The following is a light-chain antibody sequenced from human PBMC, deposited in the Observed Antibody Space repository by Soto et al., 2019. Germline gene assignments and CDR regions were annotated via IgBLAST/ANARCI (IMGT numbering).Light chain of an antibody. J-gene: IGLJ1*01. V-gene: IGLV2-8*01. CDR2: EVN. CDR3: TSYAGGNNV. CDR1: RSDVGFYNY. Sequence: QSALTQPPYASGSRGQSVTISCTGTRSDVGFYNYVSWYQQHPGKVPKLMVYEVNKRPSGVPDRFSGSKSGNTASLTVSGLQAEDEADYYCTSYAGGNNVFGTGTKLTDL.